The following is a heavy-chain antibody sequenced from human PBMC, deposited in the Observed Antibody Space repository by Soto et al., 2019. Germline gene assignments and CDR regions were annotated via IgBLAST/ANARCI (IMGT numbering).Heavy chain of an antibody. J-gene: IGHJ3*02. CDR2: ISGSGGST. CDR1: GFTFSSYA. V-gene: IGHV3-23*01. CDR3: AKTVVVVPAAMGAFDI. D-gene: IGHD2-2*01. Sequence: PGGSLRLSCAASGFTFSSYAMSWVRQAPGKGLEWVSAISGSGGSTYYADSVKGRFTISRDNSKNTLYLQMNSLRAEDTAVYYCAKTVVVVPAAMGAFDIWGQGTMVTVS.